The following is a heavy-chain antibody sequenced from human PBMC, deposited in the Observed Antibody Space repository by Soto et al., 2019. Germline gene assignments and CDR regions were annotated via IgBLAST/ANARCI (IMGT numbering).Heavy chain of an antibody. CDR1: GGCVSRNSYS. Sequence: PSETLSLTCTVSGGCVSRNSYSWGWIRQSPGKGLEWIGFIYYSGSTNYNPSLQSRVTISVDTSKNQFSLKMNSVTAADTAVYYCARPGRDWGAHHYWGQGTLVPVSS. V-gene: IGHV4-61*05. CDR2: IYYSGST. CDR3: ARPGRDWGAHHY. D-gene: IGHD7-27*01. J-gene: IGHJ4*02.